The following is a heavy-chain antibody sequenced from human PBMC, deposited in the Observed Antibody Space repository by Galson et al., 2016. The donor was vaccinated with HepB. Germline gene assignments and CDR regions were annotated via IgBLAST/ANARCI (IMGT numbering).Heavy chain of an antibody. V-gene: IGHV3-23*01. Sequence: SLRLSCAASGFTFSTYAMSWVRQAPGKGLECVSGISASGSGNYYADSVTGRFTISRDNSKDTLYLQMNSLRAEDTAVYYCARARGGTRTSSGWFDPWGQGTLVIVSS. CDR3: ARARGGTRTSSGWFDP. CDR2: ISASGSGN. CDR1: GFTFSTYA. J-gene: IGHJ5*02. D-gene: IGHD1-7*01.